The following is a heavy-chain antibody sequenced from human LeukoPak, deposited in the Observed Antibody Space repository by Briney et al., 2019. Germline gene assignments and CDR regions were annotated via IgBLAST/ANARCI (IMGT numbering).Heavy chain of an antibody. Sequence: PSETLSLTCIVSGSSISNGYYWGWIRQPPGKGLEWIGNIYYSGSTYYNPSLESRVTISVDTSKNQFSLKLSSVTAADTAVYYCAIIAVAGTYDYWGQGTLVTVSS. CDR3: AIIAVAGTYDY. J-gene: IGHJ4*02. CDR1: GSSISNGYY. D-gene: IGHD6-19*01. CDR2: IYYSGST. V-gene: IGHV4-38-2*02.